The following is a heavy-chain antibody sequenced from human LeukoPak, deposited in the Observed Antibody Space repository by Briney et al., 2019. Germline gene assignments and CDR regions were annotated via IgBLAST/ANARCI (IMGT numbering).Heavy chain of an antibody. Sequence: ASVKVSCKASGYTFTGYYMHWVRQAPGQGPEWMGWINPNSGGTNYAQKFQGRVTMTRDTSISTAYVALRSLRSDDTAVYYCARRGGISGRLRSPPNYYYYYMDVWGKGTPVTISS. V-gene: IGHV1-2*02. D-gene: IGHD5-12*01. CDR2: INPNSGGT. J-gene: IGHJ6*03. CDR3: ARRGGISGRLRSPPNYYYYYMDV. CDR1: GYTFTGYY.